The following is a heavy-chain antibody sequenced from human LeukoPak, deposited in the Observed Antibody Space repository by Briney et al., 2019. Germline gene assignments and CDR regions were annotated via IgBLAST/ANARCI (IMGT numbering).Heavy chain of an antibody. J-gene: IGHJ3*02. V-gene: IGHV4-59*08. CDR2: IYYSGST. Sequence: SSETLSLTCTVSGGSISSYYWSWIRQPPGKGLEWIGYIYYSGSTNYNSSLKSRVTISVDTSKNQFSLKLSSVTAADTAVYYCAVGILKSYAFDIWGQGTMVTVSS. CDR1: GGSISSYY. CDR3: AVGILKSYAFDI.